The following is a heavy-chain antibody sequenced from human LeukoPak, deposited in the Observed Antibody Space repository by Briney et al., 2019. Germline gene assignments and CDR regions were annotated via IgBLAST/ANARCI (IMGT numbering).Heavy chain of an antibody. D-gene: IGHD4-17*01. J-gene: IGHJ4*02. CDR3: ARATTVTTFDY. V-gene: IGHV1-18*01. Sequence: GASVKVSCKASGYTFSSYDINWVRQAPGQGLEWMGWISAYNGNTNYAQNLQGRVTVTTDTSTSTAYMELSSLRSEDTAVYYCARATTVTTFDYWGQGTLVTVSS. CDR1: GYTFSSYD. CDR2: ISAYNGNT.